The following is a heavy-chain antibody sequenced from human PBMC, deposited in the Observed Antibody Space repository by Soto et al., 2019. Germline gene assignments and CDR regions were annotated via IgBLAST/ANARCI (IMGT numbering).Heavy chain of an antibody. CDR3: ARGGYIVATIGPQYFQH. CDR2: IIPIFGTA. D-gene: IGHD5-12*01. V-gene: IGHV1-69*06. Sequence: ASVKVSCKASGGTFSSYAISWVRQAPGQGLEWMGGIIPIFGTANYAQRFQGRVTITADKSTSTAYMELSSLRSEDTAVYYCARGGYIVATIGPQYFQHWGQGTLVTVSS. CDR1: GGTFSSYA. J-gene: IGHJ1*01.